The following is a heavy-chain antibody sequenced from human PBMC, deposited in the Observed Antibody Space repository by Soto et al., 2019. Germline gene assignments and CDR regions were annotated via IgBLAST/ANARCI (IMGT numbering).Heavy chain of an antibody. CDR3: ARTHYSDRSGTDY. J-gene: IGHJ4*02. Sequence: SETLSLTCTVSGGSIRSGDSYWSWTRQPPGKGLEWIGYIYYSGSTYYNPSLKSRVTISLDTSKNQFSLNLSSVTAADTAVYYCARTHYSDRSGTDYWGQGTLVTVSS. CDR1: GGSIRSGDSY. CDR2: IYYSGST. D-gene: IGHD3-22*01. V-gene: IGHV4-30-4*01.